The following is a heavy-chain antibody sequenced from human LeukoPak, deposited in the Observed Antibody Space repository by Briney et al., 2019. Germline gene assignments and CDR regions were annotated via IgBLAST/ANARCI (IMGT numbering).Heavy chain of an antibody. Sequence: PSETLSLTCTVSGGSISSYYWSWIRQPPGKGLEWIGYIYYSGSTNYNPSLKSRVTISVDTSKNQFSLKLSSVTAADTAVYYCAGLVGATNYHYYYGMDVWGQGTTVTVSS. J-gene: IGHJ6*02. CDR2: IYYSGST. CDR1: GGSISSYY. D-gene: IGHD1-26*01. CDR3: AGLVGATNYHYYYGMDV. V-gene: IGHV4-59*01.